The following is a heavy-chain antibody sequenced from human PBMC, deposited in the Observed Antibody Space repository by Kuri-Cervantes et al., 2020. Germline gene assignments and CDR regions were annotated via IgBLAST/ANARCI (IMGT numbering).Heavy chain of an antibody. Sequence: GESLKISCAASGFTVSSNYMSWVRQAPGKGLEWVSVIYSGGSTYYADSVKGRFTISRDNSKNTLYLQMNSLRAEDTAVYYCARDGERGYSYGVFDYWGQGTLVTVSS. CDR3: ARDGERGYSYGVFDY. J-gene: IGHJ4*02. CDR2: IYSGGST. D-gene: IGHD5-18*01. CDR1: GFTVSSNY. V-gene: IGHV3-66*02.